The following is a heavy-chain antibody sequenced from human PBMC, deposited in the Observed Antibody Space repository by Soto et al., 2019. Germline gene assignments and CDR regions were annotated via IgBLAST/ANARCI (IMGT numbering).Heavy chain of an antibody. CDR2: ISGSGGST. J-gene: IGHJ4*02. V-gene: IGHV3-23*01. Sequence: EVQLLESGGGLVQPGGSLRLSCAASGFTFSSYAMSWVRQAPGKGLEWVSTISGSGGSTYYADSVKGRFTISRDTSKNTLYLQVNSLRADDTALYLCATDLSGYLNWGQGALVSVSS. D-gene: IGHD5-12*01. CDR3: ATDLSGYLN. CDR1: GFTFSSYA.